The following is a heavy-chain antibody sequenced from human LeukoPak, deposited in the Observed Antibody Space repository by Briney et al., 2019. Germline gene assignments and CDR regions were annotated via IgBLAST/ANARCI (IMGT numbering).Heavy chain of an antibody. Sequence: SVKVSCKASGGTFSSYAISWVRQAPGQGLEWMGGIVPILGTANYAQKFQGRVTITTDESTSTAYMELSSLRSEDTAVYYCAREVVVPAAPGWFDPWGQGTLVTVSS. J-gene: IGHJ5*02. D-gene: IGHD2-2*01. CDR2: IVPILGTA. V-gene: IGHV1-69*05. CDR1: GGTFSSYA. CDR3: AREVVVPAAPGWFDP.